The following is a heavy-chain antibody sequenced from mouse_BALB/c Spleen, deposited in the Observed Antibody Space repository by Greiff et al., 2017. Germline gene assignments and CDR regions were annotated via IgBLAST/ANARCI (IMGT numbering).Heavy chain of an antibody. CDR1: GFTFSSYA. V-gene: IGHV5-6-5*01. D-gene: IGHD1-1*01. J-gene: IGHJ2*01. Sequence: EVKVVESGGGLVKPGGSLKLSCAASGFTFSSYAMSWVRQTPEKRLEWVASISSGGSTYYPDSVKGRFTISRDNARNILYLQMSSLRSEDTAMYYCARDTTVVATRGYFDYWGQGTTLTGSS. CDR2: ISSGGST. CDR3: ARDTTVVATRGYFDY.